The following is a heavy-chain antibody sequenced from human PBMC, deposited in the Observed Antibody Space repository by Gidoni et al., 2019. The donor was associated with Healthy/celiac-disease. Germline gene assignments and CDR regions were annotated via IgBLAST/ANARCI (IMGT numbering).Heavy chain of an antibody. CDR3: AKNVEYSSSSPWFDP. V-gene: IGHV3-30*18. J-gene: IGHJ5*02. D-gene: IGHD6-6*01. CDR1: GFTFSRYG. Sequence: QVQLVESGGGVVQPGRSLRLSCAASGFTFSRYGMHWVRQAPGKGLEWVAVISYDGSNKYYADSVKGRFTISRDNSKNTLYLQMNSLRAEDTAVYYCAKNVEYSSSSPWFDPWGQGTLVTVSS. CDR2: ISYDGSNK.